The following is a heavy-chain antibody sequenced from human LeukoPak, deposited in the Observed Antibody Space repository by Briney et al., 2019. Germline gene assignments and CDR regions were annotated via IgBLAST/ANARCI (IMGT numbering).Heavy chain of an antibody. D-gene: IGHD6-6*01. J-gene: IGHJ5*02. CDR2: IDHNRNT. CDR3: ARASQLGSYNWFDP. V-gene: IGHV4-34*01. Sequence: SETLSLTCAVYGASFSDKYWSWIRQPPGKGLEWIGEIDHNRNTKYSPSLKGRITISLDTSKNQFSLDLTSVTAADTAVYYCARASQLGSYNWFDPWGRGTLVTVSS. CDR1: GASFSDKY.